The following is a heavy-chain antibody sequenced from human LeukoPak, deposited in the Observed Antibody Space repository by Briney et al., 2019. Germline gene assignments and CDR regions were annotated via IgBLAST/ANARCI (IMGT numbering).Heavy chain of an antibody. CDR3: AREPFTVTTDPDAFDI. CDR1: GGTFSSYT. CDR2: IIPILGIA. D-gene: IGHD4-11*01. J-gene: IGHJ3*02. Sequence: SVKVSCKTSGGTFSSYTISWVRQAPGQGLEWTGRIIPILGIANYAQKFQGRVTITADKSTSTAYMELSSLRSEDTAVYYCAREPFTVTTDPDAFDIWGQGTMVTVSS. V-gene: IGHV1-69*04.